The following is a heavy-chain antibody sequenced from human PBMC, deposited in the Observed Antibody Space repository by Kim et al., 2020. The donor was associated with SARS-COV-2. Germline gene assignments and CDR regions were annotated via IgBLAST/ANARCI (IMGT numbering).Heavy chain of an antibody. CDR1: GGSISSSNCY. CDR2: FYYSGSN. Sequence: SETLSLTCTVSGGSISSSNCYRCWRRHPPKKRLGWIGSFYYSGSNYNHPSHNRRATIAVETTKHQSSLQLSFVTAADTAEYYGRRRLRIIIVRGVYYFD. V-gene: IGHV4-39*01. CDR3: RRRLRIIIVRGVYYFD. J-gene: IGHJ4*01. D-gene: IGHD3-10*01.